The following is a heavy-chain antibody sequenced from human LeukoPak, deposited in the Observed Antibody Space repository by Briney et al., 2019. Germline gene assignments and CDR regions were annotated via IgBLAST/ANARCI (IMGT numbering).Heavy chain of an antibody. D-gene: IGHD1-7*01. CDR3: ARDLSGITGTTGYFDY. Sequence: SETLSLTCTVSGGSISSYYWSWIRQPAGKGLERIGRIYTSGSTNYNPSLKSRVTISVDKSKNQFSLKLSSVTAADTAVYYCARDLSGITGTTGYFDYWGQGTLVTVSS. V-gene: IGHV4-4*07. J-gene: IGHJ4*02. CDR1: GGSISSYY. CDR2: IYTSGST.